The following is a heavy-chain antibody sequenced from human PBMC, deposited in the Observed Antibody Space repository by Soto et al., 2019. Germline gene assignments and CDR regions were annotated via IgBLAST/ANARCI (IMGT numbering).Heavy chain of an antibody. CDR2: ITYDGSNK. CDR1: GFTFSSYA. D-gene: IGHD1-7*01. CDR3: GRGRRITGTTMAYYFDY. V-gene: IGHV3-30-3*01. Sequence: QVQLVESGGGVVQPGRSLRLSCAASGFTFSSYAMHWVRQAPGKGLEWVAVITYDGSNKYYADSVKGRFTISRDNSKNALYLQMSSLRAADEAVYYCGRGRRITGTTMAYYFDYWGQGTLVTVSS. J-gene: IGHJ4*02.